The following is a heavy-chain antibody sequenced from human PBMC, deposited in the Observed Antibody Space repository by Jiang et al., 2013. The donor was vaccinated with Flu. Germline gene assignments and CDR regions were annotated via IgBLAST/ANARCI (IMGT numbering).Heavy chain of an antibody. CDR2: INTNTGNP. CDR3: AIFPAAGTGDFDY. D-gene: IGHD6-13*01. Sequence: WINTNTGNPTYAQGFTGRFVFSLDTSVSTAYLQISSLKAEDTAVYYCAIFPAAGTGDFDYWGQGTLVTVSS. V-gene: IGHV7-4-1*02. J-gene: IGHJ4*02.